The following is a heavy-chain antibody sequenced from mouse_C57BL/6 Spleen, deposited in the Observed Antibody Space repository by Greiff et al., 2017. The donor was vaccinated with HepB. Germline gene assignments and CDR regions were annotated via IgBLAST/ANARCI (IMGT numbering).Heavy chain of an antibody. CDR1: GYTFTSYW. J-gene: IGHJ3*01. V-gene: IGHV1-52*01. Sequence: QVQLQQPGAELVRPGSSVKLSCKASGYTFTSYWMHWVKQRPIQGLEWIGNIYPSDSETHYNQKFKDKATLTVDKSFGTAYMQLSSLTSEDSAVYDCARGYYYGSREFAYWGQGTLVTVSA. CDR3: ARGYYYGSREFAY. D-gene: IGHD1-1*01. CDR2: IYPSDSET.